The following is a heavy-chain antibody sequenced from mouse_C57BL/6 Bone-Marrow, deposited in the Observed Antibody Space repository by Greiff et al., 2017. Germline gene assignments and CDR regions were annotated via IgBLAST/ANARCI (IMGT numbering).Heavy chain of an antibody. D-gene: IGHD2-1*01. CDR2: IYPGSGST. J-gene: IGHJ2*01. Sequence: VKLQQPGAELVKPGASVKMSCKASGYTFTSYWITWVKQRPGQGLEWIGDIYPGSGSTNYNEKFKSKATLTVDTSSSTAYMQLSSLTSEDSAVYYCARYSAYGNYEDYWGQGTTLTVSS. V-gene: IGHV1-55*01. CDR3: ARYSAYGNYEDY. CDR1: GYTFTSYW.